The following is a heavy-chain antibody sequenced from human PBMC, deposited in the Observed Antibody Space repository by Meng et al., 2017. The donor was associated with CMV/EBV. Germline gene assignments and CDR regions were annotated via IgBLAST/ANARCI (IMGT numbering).Heavy chain of an antibody. V-gene: IGHV4-34*01. Sequence: GSLRLSCAVYGGSFSGYYWSWIRQPPGKGLEWIGEINHSGSTNYNPSLKSRVTISVDTSKNQFSLKLSSVTAADTAVYYCARGAIYCSGGSCYSGKSDYWGQGTLVTVS. CDR2: INHSGST. CDR1: GGSFSGYY. J-gene: IGHJ4*02. CDR3: ARGAIYCSGGSCYSGKSDY. D-gene: IGHD2-15*01.